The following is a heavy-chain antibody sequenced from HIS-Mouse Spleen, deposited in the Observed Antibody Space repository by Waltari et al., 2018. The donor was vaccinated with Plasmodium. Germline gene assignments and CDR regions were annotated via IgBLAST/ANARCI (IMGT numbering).Heavy chain of an antibody. Sequence: QVQLQQWGAGLLKPSETLSLTCAVHGGSFSVYYWSWTRQPPGKGLEWIGKINHSGSTNYNPSLKSRVTISVDTSKNQFSLKLSSVTAADTAVYYCARGRVLGTSSGYFDLWGRGTLVTVSS. V-gene: IGHV4-34*01. J-gene: IGHJ2*01. CDR2: INHSGST. CDR3: ARGRVLGTSSGYFDL. CDR1: GGSFSVYY. D-gene: IGHD3-10*01.